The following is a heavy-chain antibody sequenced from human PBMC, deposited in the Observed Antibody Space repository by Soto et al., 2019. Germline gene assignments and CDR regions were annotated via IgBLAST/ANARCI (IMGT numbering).Heavy chain of an antibody. D-gene: IGHD2-21*01. V-gene: IGHV4-39*01. CDR3: ARPRNSIDAFDI. CDR2: VDYSGNT. CDR1: GGSISSGTYY. Sequence: PSETLSLTCTVSGGSISSGTYYWGWIRQPPGKGLERIGSVDYSGNTYHNPSLKSRVTISVDTSKNQLSLKLSSVTAADTAVYYCARPRNSIDAFDIWGQGTMVTVSS. J-gene: IGHJ3*02.